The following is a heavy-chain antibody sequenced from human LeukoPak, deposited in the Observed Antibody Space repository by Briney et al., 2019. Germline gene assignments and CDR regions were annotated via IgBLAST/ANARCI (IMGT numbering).Heavy chain of an antibody. CDR2: IYYSGST. CDR1: GGSISSSSYY. Sequence: PSETLSLTCTVSGGSISSSSYYWGWIRQPPGEGLEWIGSIYYSGSTYYNPSLRSRVTISVDTSKNQFSLKLSSVTAADTAVYYCARSRVTYYYDSSGYYLDYWGQGTLVTVSS. CDR3: ARSRVTYYYDSSGYYLDY. D-gene: IGHD3-22*01. J-gene: IGHJ4*02. V-gene: IGHV4-39*07.